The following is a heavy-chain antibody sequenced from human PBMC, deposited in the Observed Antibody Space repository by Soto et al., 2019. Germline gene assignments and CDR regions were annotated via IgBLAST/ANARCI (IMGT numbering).Heavy chain of an antibody. J-gene: IGHJ5*02. CDR3: ARVLRGWFDP. CDR2: ISHSGIT. Sequence: SETLSLTCAVSGGSITSANWWTWVRQPPGGGLEWIGEISHSGITNYKASLKSRVTMSVDKTKNDVSLKLTSVTAADTAVYYCARVLRGWFDPWGQGTPVTV. CDR1: GGSITSANW. V-gene: IGHV4-4*02.